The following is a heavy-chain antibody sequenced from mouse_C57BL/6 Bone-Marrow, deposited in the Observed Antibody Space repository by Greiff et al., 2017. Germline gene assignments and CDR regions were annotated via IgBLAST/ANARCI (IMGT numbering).Heavy chain of an antibody. CDR2: IYPGGGYT. CDR3: AREYYSYGSSYGYFDV. Sequence: VQLQQSGAELVRPGTSVKMSCKASGYTFTNYWIGWVKQRPGQGLEWIGDIYPGGGYTRHNEKFKGKAKLTSDKSSSTAYMQFSSLTSEDSAIYYCAREYYSYGSSYGYFDVWGTGTTVTVSS. J-gene: IGHJ1*03. CDR1: GYTFTNYW. V-gene: IGHV1-63*01. D-gene: IGHD1-1*01.